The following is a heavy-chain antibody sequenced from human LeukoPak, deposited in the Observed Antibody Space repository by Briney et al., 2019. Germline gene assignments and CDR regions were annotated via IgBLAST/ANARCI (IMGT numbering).Heavy chain of an antibody. CDR1: GGSISSGGYY. Sequence: SETLSLTCTVSGGSISSGGYYWRWIRQHPGKGLEWIGYIYYSGSTYYNPSLKSRVTISVDTSKNQFSLKLSSVTAADTAVYYCARDTVLLGAFDIWGQGTMVTASS. J-gene: IGHJ3*02. CDR3: ARDTVLLGAFDI. D-gene: IGHD3-10*01. CDR2: IYYSGST. V-gene: IGHV4-31*03.